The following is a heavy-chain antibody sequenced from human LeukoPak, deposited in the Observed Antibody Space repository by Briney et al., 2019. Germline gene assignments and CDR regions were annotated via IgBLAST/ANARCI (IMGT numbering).Heavy chain of an antibody. Sequence: SETLSLTCPVYGGSFSGYYWSWIRQPPGKGLEWIGEINHRGSTNYNPSLKSRVTISVDTSKNQFSLKLSSVTAADTAVYYCARGGYCSSTSCHNWFDPGREGSLVTVSS. D-gene: IGHD2-2*03. J-gene: IGHJ5*02. CDR3: ARGGYCSSTSCHNWFDP. CDR1: GGSFSGYY. CDR2: INHRGST. V-gene: IGHV4-34*01.